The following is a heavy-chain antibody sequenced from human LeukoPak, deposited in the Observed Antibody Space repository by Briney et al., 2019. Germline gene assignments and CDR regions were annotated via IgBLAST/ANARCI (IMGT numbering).Heavy chain of an antibody. CDR1: GYTFTSYG. Sequence: ASVTVSCKASGYTFTSYGISWVRQAPGQGLEWMGWISAYNGNTNYAQKLQGRVTMTTDTSTCTAYMELRSLRSDDTAVYYCARVEDIVVVPAAMPHENWFDPWGQGTLVTVSS. CDR2: ISAYNGNT. D-gene: IGHD2-2*01. V-gene: IGHV1-18*04. J-gene: IGHJ5*02. CDR3: ARVEDIVVVPAAMPHENWFDP.